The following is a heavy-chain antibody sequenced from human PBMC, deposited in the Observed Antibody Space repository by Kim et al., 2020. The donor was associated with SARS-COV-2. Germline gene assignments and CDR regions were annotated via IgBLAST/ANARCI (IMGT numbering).Heavy chain of an antibody. CDR3: ARDSRSSSYYYYAMDV. J-gene: IGHJ6*02. CDR2: ISSDGSNK. CDR1: GFTFSNYA. D-gene: IGHD6-6*01. Sequence: GGSLRLSCVASGFTFSNYAIHWVRQAPGKGLEWVTVISSDGSNKYYADSVKGRFAISRDNSKNTLYLQMNSLRTGDTAVYYCARDSRSSSYYYYAMDVWGHGTTVSVSS. V-gene: IGHV3-30*09.